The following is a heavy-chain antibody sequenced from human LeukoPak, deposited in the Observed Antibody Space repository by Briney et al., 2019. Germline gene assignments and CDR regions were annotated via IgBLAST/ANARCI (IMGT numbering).Heavy chain of an antibody. J-gene: IGHJ6*02. D-gene: IGHD3-3*01. V-gene: IGHV3-48*04. CDR2: ISSSGSTI. CDR1: GFTFSSYA. Sequence: GGSLRLSCAASGFTFSSYAMSWVRQAPGKGLEWVSYISSSGSTIYYADSVKGRFTISRDNAKNSLYLQMNSLRAEDTAVYYCARASHTIFGVVISFHYYYGMDVWGQGTTVTVSS. CDR3: ARASHTIFGVVISFHYYYGMDV.